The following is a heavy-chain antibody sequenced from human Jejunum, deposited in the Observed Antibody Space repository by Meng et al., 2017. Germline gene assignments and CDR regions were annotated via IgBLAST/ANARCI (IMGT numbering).Heavy chain of an antibody. CDR2: IYTSGST. CDR3: ARGCSGGSCSSGHGMDV. Sequence: SETLSLTCTVSGASISSGGFYWSWIRQPAGKGLEWIGRIYTSGSTNYNPSLKSRVTISVDTSKNQSSLKLSSVTAADTAVYYCARGCSGGSCSSGHGMDVWGQGTTVTVSS. J-gene: IGHJ6*02. CDR1: GASISSGGFY. V-gene: IGHV4-61*02. D-gene: IGHD2-15*01.